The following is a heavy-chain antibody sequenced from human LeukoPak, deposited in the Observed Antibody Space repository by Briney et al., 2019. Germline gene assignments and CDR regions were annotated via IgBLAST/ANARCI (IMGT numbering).Heavy chain of an antibody. Sequence: PGGSLRLSCAASGFTVSNNYMTWVRQAPGKGLEWVAVISYDGSNKYYADSVKGRFTISRDNPKNTLYLQMNSLRAEDTAVYYCAKDNYYGMDVWGQGTTVTVSS. CDR3: AKDNYYGMDV. V-gene: IGHV3-30*18. J-gene: IGHJ6*02. CDR1: GFTVSNNY. CDR2: ISYDGSNK.